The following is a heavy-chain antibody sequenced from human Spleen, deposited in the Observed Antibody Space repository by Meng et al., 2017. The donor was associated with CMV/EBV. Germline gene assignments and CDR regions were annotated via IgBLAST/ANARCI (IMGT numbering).Heavy chain of an antibody. J-gene: IGHJ4*02. V-gene: IGHV4-39*01. D-gene: IGHD5-18*01. Sequence: SETLSLTCTVSGGSISSSSYYWGWIRQPPGKGLEWIGSIYYSGSTYYNPSLKSRVTISVDTSKNQFSLKLSSVTAADTAVYYCARRRSTAMVSLYFDYWGQGTLVTVSS. CDR3: ARRRSTAMVSLYFDY. CDR2: IYYSGST. CDR1: GGSISSSSYY.